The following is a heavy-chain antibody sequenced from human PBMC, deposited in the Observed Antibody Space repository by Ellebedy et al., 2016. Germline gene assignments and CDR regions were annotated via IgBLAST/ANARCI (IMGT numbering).Heavy chain of an antibody. D-gene: IGHD3-10*01. V-gene: IGHV3-11*01. CDR1: GFTFSDYY. J-gene: IGHJ4*02. CDR3: ARDGGFGELLYGDWGY. CDR2: IGRGGSTI. Sequence: GGSLRLXCTASGFTFSDYYMSWIRQAPGKGLEWVSYIGRGGSTIYYADSVKGRFTISRDNASNSLYLQMNSLRVEDTAVYYCARDGGFGELLYGDWGYWGQGTLVSVSS.